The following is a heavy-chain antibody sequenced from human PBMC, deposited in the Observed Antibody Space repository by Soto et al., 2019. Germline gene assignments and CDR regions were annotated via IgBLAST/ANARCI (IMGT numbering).Heavy chain of an antibody. Sequence: APVNVSSTACGGGHVRGYRTTSVRRAPGQGLEWMGGIIPKLGSANYAQNFQGRVTVTADESTNTVYMELRSLRSDDTAVYYCARRHDGYNFGAVYCGEGTQVTVSS. V-gene: IGHV1-69*13. J-gene: IGHJ4*02. CDR3: ARRHDGYNFGAVY. D-gene: IGHD5-12*01. CDR1: GGGHVRGYR. CDR2: IIPKLGSA.